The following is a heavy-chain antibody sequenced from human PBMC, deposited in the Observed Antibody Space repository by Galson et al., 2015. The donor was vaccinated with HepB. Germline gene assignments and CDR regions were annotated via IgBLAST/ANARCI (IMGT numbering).Heavy chain of an antibody. CDR2: TYYRSKWYN. D-gene: IGHD3-22*01. CDR1: GDSVSSSSAA. Sequence: CAISGDSVSSSSAAWNWIRQSPSRGLEWLGRTYYRSKWYNDYAVSVKSRITINPDTSKNQFSLQLNSVTPEDTAVYYCARVARSGYYEDDAFDIWGQGTMVTVSS. CDR3: ARVARSGYYEDDAFDI. V-gene: IGHV6-1*01. J-gene: IGHJ3*02.